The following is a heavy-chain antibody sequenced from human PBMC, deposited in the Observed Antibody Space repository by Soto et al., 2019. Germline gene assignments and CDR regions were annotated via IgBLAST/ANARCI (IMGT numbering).Heavy chain of an antibody. CDR1: GGSISSGDYY. CDR3: ARDLDGLHDDTSGPFPRPG. J-gene: IGHJ1*01. V-gene: IGHV4-30-4*01. CDR2: IHSSGSI. D-gene: IGHD3-22*01. Sequence: SETLSLTCTVSGGSISSGDYYWSWIRQAPGRGLEWIGYIHSSGSIYYNPSLKSRATMSIDTSGNKFSLKVSSVTVADTAVYYCARDLDGLHDDTSGPFPRPGWGQGTLVTVSS.